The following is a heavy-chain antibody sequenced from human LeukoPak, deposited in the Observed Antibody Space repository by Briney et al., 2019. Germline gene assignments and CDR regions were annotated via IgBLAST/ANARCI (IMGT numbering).Heavy chain of an antibody. CDR1: GGTLSSYA. D-gene: IGHD3-22*01. Sequence: SLKVSCKASGGTLSSYAISWLRQAPGQGLDWMGGIIPIFGTSNYAQKFQGRVTITTDESTRTAYMELSSLRSEDTAVYYCARPSSGYYFDYYYYMDVWGKGTTVTVSS. V-gene: IGHV1-69*05. CDR3: ARPSSGYYFDYYYYMDV. J-gene: IGHJ6*03. CDR2: IIPIFGTS.